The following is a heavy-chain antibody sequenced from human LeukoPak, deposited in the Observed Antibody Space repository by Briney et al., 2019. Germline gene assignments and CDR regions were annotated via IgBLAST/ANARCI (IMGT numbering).Heavy chain of an antibody. CDR2: ISAYNGNT. V-gene: IGHV1-18*04. CDR3: ARKGYDPGDY. J-gene: IGHJ4*02. D-gene: IGHD3-3*01. Sequence: ASVKVSCKASGYTFTGYYMHWVRQAPGQGLEWMGWISAYNGNTNYAQKLQGRVTMTTDTSTSTAYMELRSLRSDDTAVYYCARKGYDPGDYWGQGTLVTVSS. CDR1: GYTFTGYY.